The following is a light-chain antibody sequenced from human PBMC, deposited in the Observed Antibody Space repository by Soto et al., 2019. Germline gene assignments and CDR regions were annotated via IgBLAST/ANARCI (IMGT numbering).Light chain of an antibody. Sequence: DIQWTQSPSFLSASVGDRVTITCRASQGISSYLAWYQQKPGKAPKLLIYAASTLQSGVPSRFSGSGSGTEFTLTISSLQPEDCATYYCQQLNSYHTFGQGTKLEIK. CDR2: AAS. V-gene: IGKV1-9*01. J-gene: IGKJ2*01. CDR3: QQLNSYHT. CDR1: QGISSY.